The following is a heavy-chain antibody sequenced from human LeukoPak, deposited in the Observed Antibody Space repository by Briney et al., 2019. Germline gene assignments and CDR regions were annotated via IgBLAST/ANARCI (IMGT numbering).Heavy chain of an antibody. CDR2: FDPEDGET. J-gene: IGHJ4*02. CDR3: ATERLAAAASMRAGVLRY. V-gene: IGHV1-24*01. D-gene: IGHD6-13*01. Sequence: ASVKVSCKVSGYTLTELSMHWVRQAPGKGLEWMGGFDPEDGETIYAQKFQGRVTMTEDTSTDTAYMELSSLRSEDTAVYYCATERLAAAASMRAGVLRYWGQGTLVTVSS. CDR1: GYTLTELS.